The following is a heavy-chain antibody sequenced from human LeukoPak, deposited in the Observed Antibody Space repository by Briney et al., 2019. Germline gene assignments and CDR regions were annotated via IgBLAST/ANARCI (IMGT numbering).Heavy chain of an antibody. CDR3: ARTVSGSADNYFRYFMDV. J-gene: IGHJ6*03. V-gene: IGHV3-33*01. D-gene: IGHD3-10*01. CDR2: VWYDGGNK. CDR1: GFAFSNYG. Sequence: GGSLRLSCEASGFAFSNYGMHWVRQAPGKGLEWVAVVWYDGGNKYYAKSVTGRFTVSRDNSKNSLYLQMNSLRAEDTAVYYCARTVSGSADNYFRYFMDVWGIGTMVTVSS.